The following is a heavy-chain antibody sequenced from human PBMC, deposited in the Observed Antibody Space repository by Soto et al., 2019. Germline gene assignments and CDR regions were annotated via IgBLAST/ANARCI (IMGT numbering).Heavy chain of an antibody. CDR2: ISYDGSNK. D-gene: IGHD1-1*01. V-gene: IGHV3-30-3*01. J-gene: IGHJ4*02. Sequence: QVQLVESGGGVVQPGRSLRLSCAASGFTFSAYALHWVRQAPGKGLEWVAVISYDGSNKYYADSVQGRFTISRDNSKNTLYLEMNSLRGEATAVYYCARRSGADFDYWGQGTLVSVSS. CDR3: ARRSGADFDY. CDR1: GFTFSAYA.